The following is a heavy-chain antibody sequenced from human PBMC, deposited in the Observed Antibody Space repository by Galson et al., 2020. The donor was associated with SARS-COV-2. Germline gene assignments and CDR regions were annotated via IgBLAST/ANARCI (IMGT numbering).Heavy chain of an antibody. J-gene: IGHJ4*02. CDR1: GFTFSNYV. D-gene: IGHD6-13*01. Sequence: GESLKISCAASGFTFSNYVVHWVRQAPGKGLEWVAVISFDGSNKYDADSVKGRFTISRDNSKNTLYLQMNSLRAEDTAVYYCATVMRAAAHFDYWGQGTLVTVSS. CDR2: ISFDGSNK. CDR3: ATVMRAAAHFDY. V-gene: IGHV3-30*04.